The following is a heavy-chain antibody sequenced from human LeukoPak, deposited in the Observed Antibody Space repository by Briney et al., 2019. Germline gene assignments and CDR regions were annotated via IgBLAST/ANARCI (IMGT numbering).Heavy chain of an antibody. V-gene: IGHV3-33*01. Sequence: AGGSLRLSCAASGFTFSTYAMHWVRQAPGKGLEWVAVIWYDRTNKYSADSVKGRSTISRDNSKNTLYLQMSSLRAEDTAVYYCARDRLTTVTTFHFDYWGQGTLVTVSS. J-gene: IGHJ4*02. CDR3: ARDRLTTVTTFHFDY. CDR1: GFTFSTYA. D-gene: IGHD4-17*01. CDR2: IWYDRTNK.